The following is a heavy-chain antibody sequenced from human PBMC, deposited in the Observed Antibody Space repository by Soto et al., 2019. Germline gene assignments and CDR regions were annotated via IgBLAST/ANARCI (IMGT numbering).Heavy chain of an antibody. J-gene: IGHJ6*02. V-gene: IGHV3-21*01. CDR3: ARDLSGRYYYDSSGYYDLGYYYGMDV. CDR2: ISSSSSYI. CDR1: GFTFSSYS. Sequence: GGSLRLSCAASGFTFSSYSMNWVRQAPGKGLEWVSSISSSSSYIYYADSVKGRFTISRDNAKNSLYLQMNSLRAEDTAVYYCARDLSGRYYYDSSGYYDLGYYYGMDVWGQGTTVTVSS. D-gene: IGHD3-22*01.